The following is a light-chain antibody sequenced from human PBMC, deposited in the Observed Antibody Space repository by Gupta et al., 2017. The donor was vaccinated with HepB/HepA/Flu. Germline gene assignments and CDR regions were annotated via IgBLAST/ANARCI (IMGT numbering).Light chain of an antibody. V-gene: IGKV2-28*01. CDR3: MQVLQTPLT. Sequence: DIVITQSPLSLHVTPGAPASISCRSSQSLLHSNGYNYLDWYLQKPGQSPQLLIYLGSNRASGVPDRFSGSGSGTDFTLKISRVEAEDVGVYYCMQVLQTPLTFGQGTKVEIK. CDR1: QSLLHSNGYNY. CDR2: LGS. J-gene: IGKJ1*01.